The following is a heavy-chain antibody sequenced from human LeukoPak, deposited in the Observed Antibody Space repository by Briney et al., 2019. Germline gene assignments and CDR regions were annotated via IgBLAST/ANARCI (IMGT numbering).Heavy chain of an antibody. CDR3: ARDWKTNSCDY. Sequence: PGGSLRLSCAASEFTFTTYGMHWVRQAPGKGLEWVAFIYYDGSNIYYADYVKGRFTISRDISKNTLYLQMDSLRAEDTAIYYCARDWKTNSCDYWGQGTLVTVSS. V-gene: IGHV3-33*01. D-gene: IGHD1-1*01. CDR2: IYYDGSNI. J-gene: IGHJ4*02. CDR1: EFTFTTYG.